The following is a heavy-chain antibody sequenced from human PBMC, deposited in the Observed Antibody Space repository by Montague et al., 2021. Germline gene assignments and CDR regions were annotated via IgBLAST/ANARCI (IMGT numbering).Heavy chain of an antibody. J-gene: IGHJ3*02. CDR3: ARNLATAAPGAFDI. CDR1: GFSFSNYW. V-gene: IGHV3-74*01. Sequence: SLRLSCAASGFSFSNYWMHWVRQAPGKGLLWVSRITLGGSSTSFADSVKGRFTTSRDNAKATLYLQMNSLRVEDTAVYYCARNLATAAPGAFDIWGQGTMVTVSS. CDR2: ITLGGSST. D-gene: IGHD6-13*01.